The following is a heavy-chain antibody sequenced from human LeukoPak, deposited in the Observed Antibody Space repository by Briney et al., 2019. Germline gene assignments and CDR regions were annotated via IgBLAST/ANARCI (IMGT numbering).Heavy chain of an antibody. Sequence: SETLSLTCTVSGGSIRSGDYSWSWIRQPPGKGLEWIGYIYYSGSTYYNPSFKSRFTISVDTSKNRFSLRLTSVTAADTAVYYCARGENYYDSSGYYFDSWGQGTLVTVSS. V-gene: IGHV4-30-4*08. D-gene: IGHD3-22*01. J-gene: IGHJ4*02. CDR3: ARGENYYDSSGYYFDS. CDR2: IYYSGST. CDR1: GGSIRSGDYS.